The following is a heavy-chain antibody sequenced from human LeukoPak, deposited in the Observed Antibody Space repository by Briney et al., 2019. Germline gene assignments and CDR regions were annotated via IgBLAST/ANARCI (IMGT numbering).Heavy chain of an antibody. CDR1: GFTFSGYG. D-gene: IGHD2-21*02. V-gene: IGHV3-30*18. Sequence: GGALRLSCAASGFTFSGYGMHWVRPAPGKGLEWVAVLSYDGSHKYYADSVKGRFSISRDSSKNTLYLQMNSLRAEDTAVYYCAKDSCGGDCYSFDYWGQGTLVTVSS. CDR3: AKDSCGGDCYSFDY. J-gene: IGHJ4*02. CDR2: LSYDGSHK.